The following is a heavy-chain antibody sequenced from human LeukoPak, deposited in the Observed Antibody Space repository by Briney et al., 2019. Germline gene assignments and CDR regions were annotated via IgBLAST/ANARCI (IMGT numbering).Heavy chain of an antibody. J-gene: IGHJ4*02. CDR3: ARRALGGVWPFDY. V-gene: IGHV4-31*03. Sequence: PSETLSLTCTVSGASIRSSGYYWSWIRQDPAKGLEWIGYIYHSGNTYYNPSLKSRVTISLDTSKNQFSLKLRSVTAADTAVYYCARRALGGVWPFDYWGQGTLVTVSS. CDR1: GASIRSSGYY. D-gene: IGHD2-8*02. CDR2: IYHSGNT.